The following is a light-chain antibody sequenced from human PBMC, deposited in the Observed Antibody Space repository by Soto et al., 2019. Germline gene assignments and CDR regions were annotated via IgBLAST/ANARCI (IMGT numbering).Light chain of an antibody. CDR1: QSVSSSY. J-gene: IGKJ1*01. CDR2: GAS. Sequence: EIVLTQSPGTLSLSPGERATLSCRASQSVSSSYLAWYQQKVGQAPRLLIYGASSRATGIPDRFSGSGSGTDFPLTISRLEPEDFAVYYCQQYGSSPTFGQGTKVEIK. CDR3: QQYGSSPT. V-gene: IGKV3-20*01.